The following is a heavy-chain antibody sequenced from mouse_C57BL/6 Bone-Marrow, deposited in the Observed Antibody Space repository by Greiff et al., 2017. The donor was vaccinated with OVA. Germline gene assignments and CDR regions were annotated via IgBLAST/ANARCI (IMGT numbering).Heavy chain of an antibody. D-gene: IGHD3-2*02. CDR3: ARDSSGYGAY. CDR2: IYPGSGNT. V-gene: IGHV1-76*01. Sequence: QVQLQQSGAELVRPGASVKLSCKASGYTFTDYYINWVKQRPGQGLEWIARIYPGSGNTYYNEKFKGKATLTAEKSSSTAYMQLSSLTSEDSAVYFCARDSSGYGAYWGQGTLVTVSA. J-gene: IGHJ3*01. CDR1: GYTFTDYY.